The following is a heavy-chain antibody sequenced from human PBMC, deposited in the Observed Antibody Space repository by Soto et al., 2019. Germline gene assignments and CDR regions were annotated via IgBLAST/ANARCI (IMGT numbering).Heavy chain of an antibody. Sequence: ASVKVSCKASGYTFTGYYMHWVRQAPGQGLEWMGRISAFNDYTNLAHKFQGRITLTTDASTNTAYMELQILRSDDTAMYYCARGRGVVIPAGTPDAFDVWGQGTMVTVSS. J-gene: IGHJ3*01. V-gene: IGHV1-18*04. CDR3: ARGRGVVIPAGTPDAFDV. CDR2: ISAFNDYT. D-gene: IGHD6-13*01. CDR1: GYTFTGYY.